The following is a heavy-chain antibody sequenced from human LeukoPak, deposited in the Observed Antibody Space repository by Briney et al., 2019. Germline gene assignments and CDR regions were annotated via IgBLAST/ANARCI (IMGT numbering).Heavy chain of an antibody. CDR3: VNGVTLNFDWLLSFDY. D-gene: IGHD3-9*01. CDR2: ISSNGGST. V-gene: IGHV3-64D*06. J-gene: IGHJ4*02. CDR1: GFTFSSYA. Sequence: GGSLRLSCSASGFTFSSYAMHCVRQAPGKGLEYVSAISSNGGSTYYADSVKGRFTISRDNSKNTLYLQMSSLRAEDTAVYYCVNGVTLNFDWLLSFDYWGQGTLVTVSS.